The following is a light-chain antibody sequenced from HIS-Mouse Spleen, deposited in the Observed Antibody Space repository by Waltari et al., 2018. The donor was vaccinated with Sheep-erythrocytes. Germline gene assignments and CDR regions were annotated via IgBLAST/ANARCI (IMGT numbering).Light chain of an antibody. CDR3: SSYTSSSTQVV. CDR2: DVS. J-gene: IGLJ2*01. CDR1: SSDVGGYNY. Sequence: QSALTQPASVSGSPGQSITISCTGTSSDVGGYNYVSWYQQHPGKAPKPIVYDVSNQPSGVSNRVSGSKSGTAASLAISGLQAEDEADYYCSSYTSSSTQVVFGGGTKLTVL. V-gene: IGLV2-14*03.